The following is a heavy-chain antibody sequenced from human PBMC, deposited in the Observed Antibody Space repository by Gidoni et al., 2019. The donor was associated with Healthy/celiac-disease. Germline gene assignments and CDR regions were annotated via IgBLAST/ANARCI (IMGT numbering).Heavy chain of an antibody. CDR2: IYHSGST. J-gene: IGHJ6*02. D-gene: IGHD3-22*01. V-gene: IGHV4-4*02. CDR3: ARADSSGYPPYYYYGMDV. CDR1: GGSISRSNW. Sequence: QVQLQESGPGLVKPSGTLSLTCAVSGGSISRSNWWRWVRQPLGKGLEWIGEIYHSGSTNYTPSLKSRVTISVDKSKNQFSLKLGSVTAADTAVYYCARADSSGYPPYYYYGMDVWGQGTTVTVSS.